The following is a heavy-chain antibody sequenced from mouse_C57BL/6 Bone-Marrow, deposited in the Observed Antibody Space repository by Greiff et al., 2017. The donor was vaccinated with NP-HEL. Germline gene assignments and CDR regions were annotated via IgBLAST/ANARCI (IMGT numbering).Heavy chain of an antibody. V-gene: IGHV14-1*01. CDR2: IDPEDGDT. J-gene: IGHJ4*01. CDR1: GFNIKDYY. CDR3: TTPSTTVVGDYAMDY. Sequence: VQLQQSGAELVRPGASVKLSCTASGFNIKDYYMHWVKQRPEQGLEWIGRIDPEDGDTEYAPKFQGKATMTADTSSNTAYLQLSSLTSEDTAVYYCTTPSTTVVGDYAMDYWGQGTSVTVSS. D-gene: IGHD1-1*01.